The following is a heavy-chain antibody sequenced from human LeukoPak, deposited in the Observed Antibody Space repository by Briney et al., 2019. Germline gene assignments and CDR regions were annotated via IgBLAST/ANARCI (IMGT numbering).Heavy chain of an antibody. Sequence: SETLSLTCTVSGDSISSDGHYWGWIRQTPGKRLEWIGNIYFSGDTSYNPSLKSRLTMSVDTSKNQLFLNLDSVTAADTAVYYCARDSGFWLYWGQGTLVTVSS. D-gene: IGHD3-22*01. CDR2: IYFSGDT. CDR1: GDSISSDGHY. V-gene: IGHV4-39*07. CDR3: ARDSGFWLY. J-gene: IGHJ4*02.